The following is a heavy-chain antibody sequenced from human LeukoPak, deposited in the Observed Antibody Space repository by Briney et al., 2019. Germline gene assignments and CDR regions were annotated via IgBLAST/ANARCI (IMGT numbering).Heavy chain of an antibody. V-gene: IGHV3-48*01. CDR1: GFTFSSYS. CDR2: ISSSSSTI. D-gene: IGHD3-10*01. Sequence: GGSLRLSCAASGFTFSSYSMNWVRQAPGKGLEWVSYISSSSSTIYYADSVKGRFTISRDNAKNSLYLQMYSLRAEDTAVYYCGVLYYRNNWFDPWGQGTLVTVSS. CDR3: GVLYYRNNWFDP. J-gene: IGHJ5*02.